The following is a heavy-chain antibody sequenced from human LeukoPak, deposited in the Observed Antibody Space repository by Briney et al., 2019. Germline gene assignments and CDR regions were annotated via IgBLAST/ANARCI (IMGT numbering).Heavy chain of an antibody. CDR2: INHSGST. CDR3: ARGGYGHILNPYYFDY. J-gene: IGHJ4*02. Sequence: PSEALSLTCVVYGGSFSGYYWSWIRQPPGKGLEWIGEINHSGSTNYNPSLKSRVTISVDTSKNQFSLKLSSVTAADTAVYYCARGGYGHILNPYYFDYWGQGTLVTVSS. CDR1: GGSFSGYY. D-gene: IGHD5-12*01. V-gene: IGHV4-34*01.